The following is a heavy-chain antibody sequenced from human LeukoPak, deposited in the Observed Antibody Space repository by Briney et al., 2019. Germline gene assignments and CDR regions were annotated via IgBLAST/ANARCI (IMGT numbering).Heavy chain of an antibody. J-gene: IGHJ4*02. V-gene: IGHV4-59*08. CDR1: GGSISSYY. CDR2: IYYSGST. D-gene: IGHD3-22*01. Sequence: KPSAPLSLTCTVSGGSISSYYWSWIRQPPGKGLEWIGYIYYSGSTNYNPSLKSRVTISVDTSKNRFSLKLSSVTAADTAVYYCARHYYDNSGFLSYFDYWGQGTLVTVSS. CDR3: ARHYYDNSGFLSYFDY.